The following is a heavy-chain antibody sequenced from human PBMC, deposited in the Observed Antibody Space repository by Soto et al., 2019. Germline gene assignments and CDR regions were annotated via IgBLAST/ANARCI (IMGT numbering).Heavy chain of an antibody. CDR2: ISGSGGST. V-gene: IGHV3-23*01. D-gene: IGHD2-15*01. CDR1: GFTFSSYA. Sequence: EVQLLESGGGLVQPGGSLRLSCAASGFTFSSYAMSWVRQAPGKGLEWVSAISGSGGSTYYADSVKGRFTLSRDNSKNTLYLQMNSLRAEDTAVYYCAKDRGGIVVVVAATHDYWGQGTLVTVSS. CDR3: AKDRGGIVVVVAATHDY. J-gene: IGHJ4*02.